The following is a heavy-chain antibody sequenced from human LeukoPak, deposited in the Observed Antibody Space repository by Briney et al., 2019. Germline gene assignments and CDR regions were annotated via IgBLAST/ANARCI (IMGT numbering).Heavy chain of an antibody. V-gene: IGHV3-7*01. D-gene: IGHD5-24*01. CDR2: IKKDGSEK. CDR1: GFNFGTHW. CDR3: GTGWAVDF. Sequence: GGSLRLSCAATGFNFGTHWMTWVRQAPGKGLECVAIIKKDGSEKYHVDSVKGRFTISRDNAKNSLYLQMNSLRAEDTAVYYCGTGWAVDFWGQGTLVTVSS. J-gene: IGHJ4*02.